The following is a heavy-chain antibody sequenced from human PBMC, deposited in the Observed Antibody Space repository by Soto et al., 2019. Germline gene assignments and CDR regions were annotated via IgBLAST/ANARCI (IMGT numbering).Heavy chain of an antibody. V-gene: IGHV1-69*13. CDR1: GGTFSSYA. Sequence: ASVKVSCKASGGTFSSYAISWVRQAPGQGLEWMGGIIPIFGTANYAQKLQGRVTITADESTSTAYMELSSLRSEDTAVYYCARPWEYCSSTSCYFWFDPWGQGTLVTVSS. CDR2: IIPIFGTA. D-gene: IGHD2-2*01. CDR3: ARPWEYCSSTSCYFWFDP. J-gene: IGHJ5*02.